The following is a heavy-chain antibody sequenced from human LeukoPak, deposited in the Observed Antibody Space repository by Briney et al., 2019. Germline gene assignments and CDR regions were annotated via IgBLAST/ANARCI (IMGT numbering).Heavy chain of an antibody. V-gene: IGHV3-48*03. CDR1: GFTFSSYE. Sequence: GGSLRLSCAASGFTFSSYEMNWVRQAPGKGLEWVSYISSSGSTIYYADSVKGRFTISRDNAKNSLFLDINRLRAEDTAVYYCARDKSEWFGELVVWGQGSLVTVSS. CDR3: ARDKSEWFGELVV. D-gene: IGHD3-10*01. CDR2: ISSSGSTI. J-gene: IGHJ4*02.